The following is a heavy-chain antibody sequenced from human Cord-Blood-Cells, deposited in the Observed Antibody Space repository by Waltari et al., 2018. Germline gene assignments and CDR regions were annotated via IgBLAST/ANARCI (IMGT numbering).Heavy chain of an antibody. Sequence: QVQLVQSGAEVKKPGSSVKVSCMASGGPFSSYPISWVRQAPGQGLEWMGGIIPIFGTANYAQKFQGRVTITADESTSTAYMELSSLRSEDTAVYYCARNSAAGTKNFDYWGQGTLVTVSS. CDR1: GGPFSSYP. CDR2: IIPIFGTA. V-gene: IGHV1-69*01. D-gene: IGHD6-13*01. CDR3: ARNSAAGTKNFDY. J-gene: IGHJ4*02.